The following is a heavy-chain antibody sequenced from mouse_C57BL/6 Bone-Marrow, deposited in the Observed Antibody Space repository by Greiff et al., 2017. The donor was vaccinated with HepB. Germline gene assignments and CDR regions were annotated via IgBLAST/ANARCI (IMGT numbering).Heavy chain of an antibody. CDR2: IRSKSNNYAT. J-gene: IGHJ1*03. D-gene: IGHD2-1*01. V-gene: IGHV10-1*01. CDR3: VRDGKNWYFDV. CDR1: GFSFNTYA. Sequence: DVKLQESGGGLVQPKGSLKLSCAASGFSFNTYAMNWVRQAPGKGLEWVARIRSKSNNYATYYADSVKDRFTISRDDSESMLYLQMNNLKTEDTAMYYCVRDGKNWYFDVWGTGTTVTVSS.